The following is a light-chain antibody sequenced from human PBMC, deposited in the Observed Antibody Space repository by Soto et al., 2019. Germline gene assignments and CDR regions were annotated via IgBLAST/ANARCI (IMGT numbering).Light chain of an antibody. Sequence: DIQMTQSPSTLSASVGDRVTITCRASQSISSWLAWYQQKPGKAPKLMIYDASSLESGVPSRFSGSGSGTEFTLTISSLQPDDFATYYCQQYNSYWLTFGGGTKVDIK. CDR1: QSISSW. CDR2: DAS. J-gene: IGKJ4*01. V-gene: IGKV1-5*01. CDR3: QQYNSYWLT.